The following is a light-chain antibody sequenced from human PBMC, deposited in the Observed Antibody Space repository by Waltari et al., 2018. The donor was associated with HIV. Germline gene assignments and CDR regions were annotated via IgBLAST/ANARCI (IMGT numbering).Light chain of an antibody. CDR2: RTN. Sequence: QSVLTQPPSASGTPGQRVTISCSGSTSNLGSNYVYWYQQLPGTAPKLLIYRTNQRPSGVPDRFSGSNSGTSASLAISGLRSEDEADYYCAVWDDSLSGWVFGGGTKLTVL. CDR3: AVWDDSLSGWV. V-gene: IGLV1-47*01. CDR1: TSNLGSNY. J-gene: IGLJ3*02.